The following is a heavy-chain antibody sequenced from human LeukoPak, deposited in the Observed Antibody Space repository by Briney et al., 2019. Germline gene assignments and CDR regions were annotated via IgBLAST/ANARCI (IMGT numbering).Heavy chain of an antibody. CDR1: GFTFSSYE. Sequence: GGSLRLSCAAPGFTFSSYEMNWVRQAPGKGLEWVSYISSSGSTIYYADSVKGRFTNSRDNAKNSLYLQMNSLRAEDTAVYYCARENDILTGYPNNWFDPWGQGTQVIVSS. V-gene: IGHV3-48*03. J-gene: IGHJ5*02. CDR3: ARENDILTGYPNNWFDP. CDR2: ISSSGSTI. D-gene: IGHD3-9*01.